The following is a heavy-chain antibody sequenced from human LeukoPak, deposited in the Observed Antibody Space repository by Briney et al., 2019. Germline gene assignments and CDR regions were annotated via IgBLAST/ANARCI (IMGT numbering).Heavy chain of an antibody. CDR1: GFTFTIYW. Sequence: GESLKISCKTSGFTFTIYWIGWVRQMPGKGLEWMGIIYPGDSDTRYSPSFQGQVTISDDKSISTAYLEWSSLKASDTAMYYCARPGGDGYNYFDYWGQGTLVTVSS. J-gene: IGHJ4*02. CDR3: ARPGGDGYNYFDY. CDR2: IYPGDSDT. V-gene: IGHV5-51*01. D-gene: IGHD5-24*01.